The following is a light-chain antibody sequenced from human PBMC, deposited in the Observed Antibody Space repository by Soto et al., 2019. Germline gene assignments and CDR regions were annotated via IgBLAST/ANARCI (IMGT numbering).Light chain of an antibody. CDR3: QQRSNWPIT. CDR2: DAS. J-gene: IGKJ5*01. V-gene: IGKV3-11*01. CDR1: QSVSSY. Sequence: EIVLTQSLATLSLSPGERATLSWRASQSVSSYLAWYQQKPGQAPRLLIYDASNRATGIPARFSGSGSGTDFTLTISSLEPEDFAVYYCQQRSNWPITFGQGTRLEIK.